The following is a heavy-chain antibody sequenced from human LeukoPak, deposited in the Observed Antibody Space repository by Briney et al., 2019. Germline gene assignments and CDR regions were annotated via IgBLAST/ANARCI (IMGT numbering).Heavy chain of an antibody. Sequence: PSETLSLPCTVSGGSVSSAGYYWSWIRQPPGKGLEFIGYIHYSGSTNYNPSLKSRVTISVDTSKNQFSLKLSSVTAADTAVYYCARGSTLYYDILTGYYTPGPFDIWGQGTMFTVSS. J-gene: IGHJ3*02. CDR1: GGSVSSAGYY. CDR3: ARGSTLYYDILTGYYTPGPFDI. D-gene: IGHD3-9*01. V-gene: IGHV4-61*08. CDR2: IHYSGST.